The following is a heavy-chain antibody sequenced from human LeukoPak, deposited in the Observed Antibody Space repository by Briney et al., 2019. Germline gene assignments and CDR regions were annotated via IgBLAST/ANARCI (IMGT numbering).Heavy chain of an antibody. D-gene: IGHD6-13*01. CDR2: ISAYNGNT. CDR1: GGTFSSYA. Sequence: ASVKVSCKASGGTFSSYAISWVQQAPGQGLEWMGWISAYNGNTNYAQKLQGRVTMTTDTSTSTAYMELRSLRSDDTAVYYCARTSLEYSSSWADYWGQGTLVTVSS. V-gene: IGHV1-18*01. CDR3: ARTSLEYSSSWADY. J-gene: IGHJ4*02.